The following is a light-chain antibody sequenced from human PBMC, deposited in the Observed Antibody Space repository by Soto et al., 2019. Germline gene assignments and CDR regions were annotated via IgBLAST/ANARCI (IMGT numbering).Light chain of an antibody. CDR2: DVS. Sequence: QSALTQPASVSGSPGQSITISCTGTSSDVGGYNYVPWYQHHPGKAPKLMIYDVSNRPSGVSNRFSGSKSGNTASLSISGLQPEDEADYYCSSYRTSNTRQIVCGTGTKVTVL. CDR3: SSYRTSNTRQIV. J-gene: IGLJ1*01. CDR1: SSDVGGYNY. V-gene: IGLV2-14*03.